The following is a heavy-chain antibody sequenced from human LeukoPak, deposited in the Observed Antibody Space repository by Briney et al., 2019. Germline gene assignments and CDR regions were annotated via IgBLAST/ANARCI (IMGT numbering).Heavy chain of an antibody. Sequence: PSETLSLTCAVYGGSFSGYYWSWIRQPPRKGLEWIGEINHSGSTNYNPSLKSRVTISVDTSKNQFSLKLSSVTAADTAVYYCAREGLGIVLPIDYWGQGTLVTVSS. J-gene: IGHJ4*02. CDR2: INHSGST. V-gene: IGHV4-34*01. CDR3: AREGLGIVLPIDY. D-gene: IGHD7-27*01. CDR1: GGSFSGYY.